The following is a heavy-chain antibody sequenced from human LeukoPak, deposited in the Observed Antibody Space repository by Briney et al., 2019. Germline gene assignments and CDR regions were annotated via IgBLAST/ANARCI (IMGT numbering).Heavy chain of an antibody. V-gene: IGHV3-23*01. J-gene: IGHJ4*02. CDR3: AKDMDFWSGSTFDY. CDR2: ISGGGGST. Sequence: GSLRLSCAASGFTFTSYSMNWVRQAPGKGLEWVSTISGGGGSTYYADSVKGRFTISRDNSKNTLYLQMNGLRAEDTAVYYCAKDMDFWSGSTFDYWGQGTLVTVSS. D-gene: IGHD3-3*01. CDR1: GFTFTSYS.